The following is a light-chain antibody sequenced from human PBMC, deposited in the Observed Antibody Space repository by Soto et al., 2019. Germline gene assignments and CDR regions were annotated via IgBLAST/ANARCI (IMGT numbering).Light chain of an antibody. J-gene: IGKJ1*01. CDR1: QYVDRY. CDR2: SAS. V-gene: IGKV1-39*01. Sequence: DIQMTQSPSSLSASVGDSVTITCRTSQYVDRYLSWYQQIPGRAPKLLIYSASSLVTGVPPRFRGSASGTEFTLSISSLQREDFATYFCQQSYSTLWTFGQGTKVEIK. CDR3: QQSYSTLWT.